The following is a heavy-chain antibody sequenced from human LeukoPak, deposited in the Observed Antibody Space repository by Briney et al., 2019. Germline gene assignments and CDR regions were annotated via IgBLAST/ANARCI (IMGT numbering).Heavy chain of an antibody. D-gene: IGHD6-6*01. J-gene: IGHJ5*02. V-gene: IGHV4-59*01. Sequence: SETLSLTCSVSGVSINGYYWSWIRQPPGRGLECIGYIYYNGNTNYSPSLKSRATISVDTSNNQFSLNLSSVTAADTALYYCARLGYYTSSSRWFDRWGQGTLVTVSS. CDR2: IYYNGNT. CDR3: ARLGYYTSSSRWFDR. CDR1: GVSINGYY.